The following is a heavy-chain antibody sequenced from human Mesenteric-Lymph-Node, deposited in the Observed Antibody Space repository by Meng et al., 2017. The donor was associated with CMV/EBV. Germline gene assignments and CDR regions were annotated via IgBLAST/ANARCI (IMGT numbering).Heavy chain of an antibody. CDR3: ARDPGYCTSSSCYLGRFDY. D-gene: IGHD2-2*01. CDR2: TYYMSEWNN. CDR1: GDSVSSYSVA. J-gene: IGHJ4*02. V-gene: IGHV6-1*01. Sequence: SQTRSLTGAISGDSVSSYSVAWNWIRQSPSRGLEWLGRTYYMSEWNNDYAESVKSRITINPDTSRNQFSLQLKSVTPEDTAVYYCARDPGYCTSSSCYLGRFDYWGQGSLVTVSS.